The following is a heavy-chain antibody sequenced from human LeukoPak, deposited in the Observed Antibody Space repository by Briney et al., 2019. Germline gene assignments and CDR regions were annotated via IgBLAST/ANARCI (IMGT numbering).Heavy chain of an antibody. D-gene: IGHD5/OR15-5a*01. CDR3: ARGATRLGLRPFDY. V-gene: IGHV4-34*01. CDR2: INHSGST. J-gene: IGHJ4*02. Sequence: SETLSLTCAVYGGSFSGYYWSWIRQPPGKGLEWIGEINHSGSTNYNPSLKSRVTISVDTSKNQFSLKLSSVTAADTAVYYCARGATRLGLRPFDYWGQGTLVTVSS. CDR1: GGSFSGYY.